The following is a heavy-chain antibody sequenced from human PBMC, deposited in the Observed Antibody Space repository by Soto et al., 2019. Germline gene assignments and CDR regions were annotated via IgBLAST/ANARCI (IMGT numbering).Heavy chain of an antibody. J-gene: IGHJ3*02. CDR1: GYTFTSYD. Sequence: GASVKVSCKASGYTFTSYDINWVRQATGQGLEWMGWMNPNSGNTGYAQKFQGRVTMIRNTSISTAYMELSSLRSEDTAVYYCARGEYYDILTGYEGAFDIWGQGTMVTVSS. V-gene: IGHV1-8*01. CDR3: ARGEYYDILTGYEGAFDI. CDR2: MNPNSGNT. D-gene: IGHD3-9*01.